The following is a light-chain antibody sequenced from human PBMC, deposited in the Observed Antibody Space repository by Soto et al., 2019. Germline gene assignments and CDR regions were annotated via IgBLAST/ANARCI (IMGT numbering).Light chain of an antibody. J-gene: IGKJ2*01. CDR1: QSVSNNY. CDR3: QQYGRSST. V-gene: IGKV3D-20*01. Sequence: ENVLTQSPGTLALSPGERATLSCGASQSVSNNYLAWYQQKPGLAPRLLIYDASTRATGIPDRFSGSGSGTDFTLTISRLEPEDFAVYYCQQYGRSSTFGQRTNLEIK. CDR2: DAS.